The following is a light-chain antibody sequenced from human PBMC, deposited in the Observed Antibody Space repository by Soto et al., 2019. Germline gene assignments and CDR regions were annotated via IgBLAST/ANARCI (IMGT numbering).Light chain of an antibody. Sequence: DLQMTQSPSTLSASIGDRVTITCRASQSIGIWLAWYQQKPGKAPKLLIHKASNLESGVPSRFSGSGSGTEFTLTVSSLQPEDFATYYCQHYETYPWTFGQGTKVEDK. CDR1: QSIGIW. V-gene: IGKV1-5*03. CDR2: KAS. J-gene: IGKJ1*01. CDR3: QHYETYPWT.